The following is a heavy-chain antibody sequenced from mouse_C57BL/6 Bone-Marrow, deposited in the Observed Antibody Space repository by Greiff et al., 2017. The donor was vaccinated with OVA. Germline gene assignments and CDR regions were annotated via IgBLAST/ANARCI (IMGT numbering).Heavy chain of an antibody. J-gene: IGHJ4*01. CDR3: ASPHYYGSSYGAMDY. Sequence: VQLQPSWAELVRPGSSVKLSCKASGYTFTSYWMHWVKQRPIQGLEWIGNIDPSDSETHYNQKFKDKATLTVDKSSSTAYMQLSSLTSEDSAVYYCASPHYYGSSYGAMDYWGQGTSVTVSS. CDR1: GYTFTSYW. V-gene: IGHV1-52*01. CDR2: IDPSDSET. D-gene: IGHD1-1*01.